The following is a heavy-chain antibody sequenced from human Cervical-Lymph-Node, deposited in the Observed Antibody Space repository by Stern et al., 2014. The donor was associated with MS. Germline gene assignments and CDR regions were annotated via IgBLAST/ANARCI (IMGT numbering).Heavy chain of an antibody. CDR2: IMPILGTS. V-gene: IGHV1-69*01. J-gene: IGHJ5*02. D-gene: IGHD1-26*01. CDR1: GGTLISYP. CDR3: ARHLGSHESGWFDP. Sequence: QLVQSGAEVKKPGSSVKVSCQASGGTLISYPISWVRQAPGHGLEWLGGIMPILGTSIYAHKFQGRVTITADESTTTIYMELRSLKSEDTAVYYCARHLGSHESGWFDPWGQGTLVTVSS.